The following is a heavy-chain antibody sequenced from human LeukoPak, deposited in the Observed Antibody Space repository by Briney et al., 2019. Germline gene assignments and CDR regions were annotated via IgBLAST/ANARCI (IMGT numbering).Heavy chain of an antibody. CDR1: GGSFSGYY. J-gene: IGHJ4*02. CDR2: INHSGST. V-gene: IGHV4-34*01. D-gene: IGHD4-23*01. Sequence: SETLSLTCAVYGGSFSGYYWSWIRQPPGKGLEWIGEINHSGSTNYNPSLESRVTISVDTSKNQFSLKLSSVTAADTAVYYCARGLRWYSDFDYWGQGTLVTVSS. CDR3: ARGLRWYSDFDY.